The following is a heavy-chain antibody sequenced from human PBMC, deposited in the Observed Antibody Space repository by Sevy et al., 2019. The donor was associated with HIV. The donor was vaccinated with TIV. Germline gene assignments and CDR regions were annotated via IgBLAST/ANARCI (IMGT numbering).Heavy chain of an antibody. V-gene: IGHV3-30-3*01. CDR2: ISFDGGNT. CDR3: ARGPYNSGLRFDF. CDR1: GFSLSDYA. Sequence: GGSLRLSCVASGFSLSDYAMHWVRQGPDKGPAWVAVISFDGGNTYYSDAVEGRFTISRDNSKNTVFLQMNSLSPDDTALYYCARGPYNSGLRFDFWGQGTLVTVSS. J-gene: IGHJ4*02. D-gene: IGHD5-12*01.